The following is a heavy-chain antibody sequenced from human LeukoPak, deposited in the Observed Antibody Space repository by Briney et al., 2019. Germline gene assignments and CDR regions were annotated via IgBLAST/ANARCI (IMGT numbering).Heavy chain of an antibody. CDR2: ISAYNGNT. CDR1: GYTFTSYG. D-gene: IGHD5-12*01. V-gene: IGHV1-18*01. CDR3: ARETQVGDIVATIGVPWFDP. Sequence: ASVKVSCKASGYTFTSYGISWVRQAPGQGLEWMGWISAYNGNTNYAQKLQGRVTMTTDTSTSTAYMELSRLRSDDTAVYYCARETQVGDIVATIGVPWFDPWGQGTLVTVSS. J-gene: IGHJ5*02.